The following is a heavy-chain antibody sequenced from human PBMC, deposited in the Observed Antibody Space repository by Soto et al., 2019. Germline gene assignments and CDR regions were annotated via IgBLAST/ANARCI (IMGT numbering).Heavy chain of an antibody. CDR1: GFTFSSYG. D-gene: IGHD3-16*01. CDR2: ISHDGSNK. J-gene: IGHJ4*02. V-gene: IGHV3-30*03. Sequence: QVQLVESGGGVVQPGRSLRLSCAASGFTFSSYGMHWVRQAPGKGLEWVAVISHDGSNKYYADSVKGRFTISRDNSKNTLYLQMNSLRAEDTAVYYCVGVTDPDYWGQGTLVTVSS. CDR3: VGVTDPDY.